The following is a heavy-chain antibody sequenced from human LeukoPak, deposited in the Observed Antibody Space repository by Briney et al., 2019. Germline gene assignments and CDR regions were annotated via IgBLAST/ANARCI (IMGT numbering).Heavy chain of an antibody. Sequence: PGGSLRLSCAPSGFTFSSYGMHWVRQAPGKGLEWVSSISSSSSYIYYADSVKGRFTISRDNAKNSLYLQMNSLRAEDTAVYYCARDQGSRPDRYSSSWYYDYWGQGTLVTVSS. V-gene: IGHV3-21*01. CDR1: GFTFSSYG. D-gene: IGHD6-6*01. CDR3: ARDQGSRPDRYSSSWYYDY. CDR2: ISSSSSYI. J-gene: IGHJ4*02.